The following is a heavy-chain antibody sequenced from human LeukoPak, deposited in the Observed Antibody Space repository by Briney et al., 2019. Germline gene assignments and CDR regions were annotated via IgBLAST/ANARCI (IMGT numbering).Heavy chain of an antibody. Sequence: PSETLSLTCAVSGGSISSGGYSWSWIRQPPRKGLEWIGYIYYSGSTNYNPSLKSRVTISVDTSKNQFSLKLSSVTAADTAVYYCARGWEEWLSYWGQGTLVTVSS. D-gene: IGHD3-3*01. CDR3: ARGWEEWLSY. V-gene: IGHV4-61*08. CDR2: IYYSGST. CDR1: GGSISSGGYS. J-gene: IGHJ4*02.